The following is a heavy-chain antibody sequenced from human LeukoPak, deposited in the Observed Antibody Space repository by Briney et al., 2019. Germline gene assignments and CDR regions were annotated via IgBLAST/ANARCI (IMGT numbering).Heavy chain of an antibody. CDR1: GFTFSSYA. CDR3: AKTRMHCSGGSCYSHDC. CDR2: ISGSGGNS. V-gene: IGHV3-23*01. Sequence: PGRSLRLSCAASGFTFSSYAMSWVRQAPGKGLEWVSAISGSGGNSYYADSVKGRFTLSRDTSKHTLYLQMTTLRAEDTSVYYCAKTRMHCSGGSCYSHDCWGQGTLVTVSS. J-gene: IGHJ4*02. D-gene: IGHD2-15*01.